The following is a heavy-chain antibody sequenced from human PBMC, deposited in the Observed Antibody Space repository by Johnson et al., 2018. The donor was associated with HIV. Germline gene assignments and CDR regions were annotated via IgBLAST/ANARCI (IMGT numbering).Heavy chain of an antibody. Sequence: VQLVESGGGLVQPGRSLRLSCAASGFTFDDYAMHWVRQAPGKGLEWVSGISWNSGSIGYADSVKGRFTISRDNAKNSLYLQMNSLRAEETALYYCAKDTLLESGFDIWGQGTMVTVSS. V-gene: IGHV3-9*01. CDR2: ISWNSGSI. D-gene: IGHD3-3*02. J-gene: IGHJ3*02. CDR1: GFTFDDYA. CDR3: AKDTLLESGFDI.